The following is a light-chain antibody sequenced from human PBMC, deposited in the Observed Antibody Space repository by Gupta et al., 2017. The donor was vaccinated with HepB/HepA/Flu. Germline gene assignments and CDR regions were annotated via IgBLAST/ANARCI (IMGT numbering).Light chain of an antibody. J-gene: IGKJ1*01. CDR1: QSISSW. Sequence: DIQMTQSPSTLSASVGDRVTITCRASQSISSWLAWYQQKPGQAPKLLIQKASSLESGVPSRFSGSGSGTEFTLSISSLQPDDFATYYCQQYNNNSRTFGQGTKVEIK. CDR2: KAS. V-gene: IGKV1-5*03. CDR3: QQYNNNSRT.